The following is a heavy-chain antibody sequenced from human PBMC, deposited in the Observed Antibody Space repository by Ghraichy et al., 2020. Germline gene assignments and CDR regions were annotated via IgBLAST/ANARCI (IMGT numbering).Heavy chain of an antibody. CDR2: MNPNSGNT. J-gene: IGHJ5*02. CDR3: ARAPNSYFTRRKMQNWFDP. Sequence: ASVKVSCKASGYTFTSYDINWVRQATGQGLEWMGWMNPNSGNTGYAQKFQGRVTMTRNTSISTAYMELSSLRSEDTAVYYCARAPNSYFTRRKMQNWFDPWGQGTLVTVSS. CDR1: GYTFTSYD. V-gene: IGHV1-8*01. D-gene: IGHD2/OR15-2a*01.